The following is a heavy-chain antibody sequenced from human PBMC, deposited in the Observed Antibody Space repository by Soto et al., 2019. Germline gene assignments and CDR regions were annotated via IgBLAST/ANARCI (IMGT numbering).Heavy chain of an antibody. J-gene: IGHJ4*02. CDR2: IYYSGST. Sequence: SETLSLTCTVSGGSISSYYWSWIRQPPGKGLEWIGYIYYSGSTNYNPSLKSRVTISVDTSKNQFSLKLSSVTAADTAVYYCARLTYYDFLLYPYFDYWGQGTLVTVSS. V-gene: IGHV4-59*08. D-gene: IGHD3-3*01. CDR1: GGSISSYY. CDR3: ARLTYYDFLLYPYFDY.